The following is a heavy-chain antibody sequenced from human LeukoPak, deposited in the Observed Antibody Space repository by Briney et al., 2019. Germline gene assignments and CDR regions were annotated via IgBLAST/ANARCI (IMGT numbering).Heavy chain of an antibody. D-gene: IGHD6-6*01. Sequence: SETLSLTCAVYGGSFSGYYWSWLRQPPGKGLVWIGEINHSGSTNYSPTLKSRVTISVDTSKNQFSLKLSSVIAADTAVYYCASDSIAARCLDYWGQGTLVTVSS. CDR1: GGSFSGYY. J-gene: IGHJ4*02. CDR2: INHSGST. V-gene: IGHV4-34*01. CDR3: ASDSIAARCLDY.